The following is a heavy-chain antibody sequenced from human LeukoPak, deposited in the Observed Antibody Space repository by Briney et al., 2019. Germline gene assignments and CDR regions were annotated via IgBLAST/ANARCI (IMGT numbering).Heavy chain of an antibody. D-gene: IGHD3-22*01. V-gene: IGHV4-4*07. CDR1: GGSISSYS. CDR2: IYTSGST. CDR3: ARASEEYYYDSSGYPIEV. J-gene: IGHJ4*02. Sequence: PSETLSLTCTVSGGSISSYSWSWIRQPPGKGLDWIGRIYTSGSTNYNPSLKSRVTMSVDTSKNQFSLKLSSVTAADTAVYYCARASEEYYYDSSGYPIEVWGQGTLVTVSS.